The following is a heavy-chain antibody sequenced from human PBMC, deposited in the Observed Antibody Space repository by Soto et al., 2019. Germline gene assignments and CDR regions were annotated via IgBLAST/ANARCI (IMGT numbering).Heavy chain of an antibody. J-gene: IGHJ6*02. CDR2: IIPIFGTA. CDR3: ASVAAKYSYYGMDV. Sequence: QVQLVQSGAEVKKPGSSVKVSCKASGGTFSSYAINWVRQAPGQGLEWMGGIIPIFGTADYAQKFQGRVTITADESTTTAYMQLSSLRYEDTAVYYCASVAAKYSYYGMDVWGQGTTVTVSS. D-gene: IGHD1-26*01. V-gene: IGHV1-69*12. CDR1: GGTFSSYA.